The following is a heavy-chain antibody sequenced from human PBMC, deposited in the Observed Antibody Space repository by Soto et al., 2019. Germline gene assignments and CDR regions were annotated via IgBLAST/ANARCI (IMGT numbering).Heavy chain of an antibody. CDR1: GYSFSNYW. CDR2: IYPGDSDT. V-gene: IGHV5-51*01. J-gene: IGHJ6*02. Sequence: GESLKISCKGSGYSFSNYWIGWVRQMPGKGLEWMAIIYPGDSDTRYSPSFQGQVTISADKSISTAYLQWSSLKPSDTAIYYCAGGGVRGVITRTRDYYGMDVWGQGTTVTVSS. D-gene: IGHD3-10*01. CDR3: AGGGVRGVITRTRDYYGMDV.